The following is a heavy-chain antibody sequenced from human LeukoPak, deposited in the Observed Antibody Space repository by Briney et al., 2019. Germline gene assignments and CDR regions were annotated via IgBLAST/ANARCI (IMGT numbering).Heavy chain of an antibody. CDR2: IYYSGST. CDR3: ARDAGSSGWYVDY. CDR1: GGSISSGSYY. D-gene: IGHD6-19*01. J-gene: IGHJ4*02. V-gene: IGHV4-61*10. Sequence: SETLSLTCTVSGGSISSGSYYWSWIRQPAGKGLEWIGYIYYSGSTNYNPSLKSRVTISVDTSKNQFSLKLSSVTAADTAVYYCARDAGSSGWYVDYWGQGTLVTVSS.